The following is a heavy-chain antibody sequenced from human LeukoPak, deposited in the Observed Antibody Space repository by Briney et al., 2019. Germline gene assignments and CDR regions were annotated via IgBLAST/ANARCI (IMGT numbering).Heavy chain of an antibody. J-gene: IGHJ4*02. CDR2: ISSSGSTI. V-gene: IGHV3-11*01. Sequence: GGSLRLPCAASGFTFSNAWMSWVRQAPGKGLEWVSYISSSGSTIYYADSVKGRFTISRDNAKNSLYLQMNSLRAEDTAVYYCARGQYGDWGYFDYWGQGTLVTVSS. CDR3: ARGQYGDWGYFDY. D-gene: IGHD4-17*01. CDR1: GFTFSNAW.